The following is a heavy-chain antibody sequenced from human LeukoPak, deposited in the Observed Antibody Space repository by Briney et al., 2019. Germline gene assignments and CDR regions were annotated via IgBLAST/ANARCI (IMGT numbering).Heavy chain of an antibody. J-gene: IGHJ4*02. CDR1: GYTFTGSY. Sequence: ASVKVSCKASGYTFTGSYLHWVRQAPGQGLEWMGWINPNSGATNYARQFQGRVTMTRDTSISTAYMELSRLRSDDTAVHHCARGVTTVTFDCWGQGTLVTVTS. CDR2: INPNSGAT. D-gene: IGHD4-17*01. CDR3: ARGVTTVTFDC. V-gene: IGHV1-2*02.